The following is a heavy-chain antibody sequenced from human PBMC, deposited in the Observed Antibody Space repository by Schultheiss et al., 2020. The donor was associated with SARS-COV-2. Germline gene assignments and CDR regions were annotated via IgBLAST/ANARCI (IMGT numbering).Heavy chain of an antibody. V-gene: IGHV4-61*02. CDR2: IYTSGST. D-gene: IGHD3/OR15-3a*01. CDR3: ARAHLDSHDAFDI. Sequence: SETLSLTCTVSGGSISSGSYYWSWIRQPAGKGLEWIGRIYTSGSTNYNPSLKSRVTISVDTSKNQFSLKLSSVTAADTAVYYCARAHLDSHDAFDIWGQGTMVTVSS. CDR1: GGSISSGSYY. J-gene: IGHJ3*02.